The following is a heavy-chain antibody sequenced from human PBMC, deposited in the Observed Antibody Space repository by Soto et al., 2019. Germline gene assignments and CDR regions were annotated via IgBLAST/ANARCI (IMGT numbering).Heavy chain of an antibody. Sequence: SVKVSCKASGGTFSSYAISWVRQAPGQGLEWMGGIIPIFGTANYAQKFQGRVTITADESTSTAYMELSSLRSEDTAVYYCASSLYYDFWSGPPGGMDVWGQGTTVTVSS. D-gene: IGHD3-3*01. V-gene: IGHV1-69*13. CDR2: IIPIFGTA. CDR1: GGTFSSYA. CDR3: ASSLYYDFWSGPPGGMDV. J-gene: IGHJ6*02.